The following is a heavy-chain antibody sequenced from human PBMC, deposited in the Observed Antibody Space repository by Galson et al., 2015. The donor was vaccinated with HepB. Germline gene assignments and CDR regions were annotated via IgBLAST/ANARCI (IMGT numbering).Heavy chain of an antibody. Sequence: SLRLSCAASGFTFSSYAMSWVRQAPGKGLEWVSAISGSGGSTYYADSVKGRFTISRDNSKNTLYLQMNSLRAEDTAVYYCAKTRFIAVAAPPLYFDYWGQGTLVTVSS. V-gene: IGHV3-23*01. D-gene: IGHD6-19*01. J-gene: IGHJ4*02. CDR3: AKTRFIAVAAPPLYFDY. CDR1: GFTFSSYA. CDR2: ISGSGGST.